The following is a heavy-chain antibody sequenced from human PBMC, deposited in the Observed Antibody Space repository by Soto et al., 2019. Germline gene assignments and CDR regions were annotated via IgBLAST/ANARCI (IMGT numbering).Heavy chain of an antibody. CDR3: ASGFYYYSAMDV. Sequence: SETLSLTCTVSGASISSGDYYWSWNRQPPGKGLEWIGYIYYSETTHYNPSLKSRVTISADTSKKQFSLKLNSVTAADTAVYYCASGFYYYSAMDVWGQGTTVTVSS. CDR2: IYYSETT. D-gene: IGHD3-10*01. V-gene: IGHV4-30-4*01. J-gene: IGHJ6*02. CDR1: GASISSGDYY.